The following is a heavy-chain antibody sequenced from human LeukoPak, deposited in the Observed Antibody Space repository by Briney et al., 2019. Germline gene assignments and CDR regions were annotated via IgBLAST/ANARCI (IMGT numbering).Heavy chain of an antibody. J-gene: IGHJ6*02. D-gene: IGHD6-25*01. CDR1: GFTFSTYW. CDR3: GGPNPLLERPSAMDV. Sequence: PGGSLRLSCSASGFTFSTYWMSWVRQAPGKGLEWVANMRRDGNEIYYLDSVRGRFTISRDNAKNSLYLQMNSLRAEDTAVYYCGGPNPLLERPSAMDVWGQGTTVTVSS. CDR2: MRRDGNEI. V-gene: IGHV3-7*03.